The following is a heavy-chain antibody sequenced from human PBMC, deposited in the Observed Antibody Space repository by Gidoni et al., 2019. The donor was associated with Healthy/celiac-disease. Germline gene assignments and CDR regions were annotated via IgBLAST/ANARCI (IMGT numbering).Heavy chain of an antibody. CDR3: AKDGARWLQSLGVFDY. CDR1: GFTFGSYG. Sequence: QVQLVESGGGVVQPGRSLRLSCEASGFTFGSYGMHWVRQAPGKGLEWVAVISYDGSNKYYADSVKGRFTISRDNSKNTLYLQMNSLRAEDTAVYYCAKDGARWLQSLGVFDYWGQGTLVTVSS. CDR2: ISYDGSNK. D-gene: IGHD3-16*02. J-gene: IGHJ4*02. V-gene: IGHV3-30*18.